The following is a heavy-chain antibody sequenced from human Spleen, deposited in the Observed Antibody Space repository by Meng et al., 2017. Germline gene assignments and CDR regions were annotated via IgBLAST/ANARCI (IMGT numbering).Heavy chain of an antibody. V-gene: IGHV4-34*01. Sequence: GRLQQWGAGLLKPSATLALTCVVSGGFFSDYYWSWIRQPPGKGLEWIGEINHSGSTNYNPSLESRATISVDTSQNNLSLKLSSVTAADSAVYYCARGPTTMAHDFDYWGQGTLVTVSS. CDR3: ARGPTTMAHDFDY. D-gene: IGHD4-11*01. CDR1: GGFFSDYY. J-gene: IGHJ4*02. CDR2: INHSGST.